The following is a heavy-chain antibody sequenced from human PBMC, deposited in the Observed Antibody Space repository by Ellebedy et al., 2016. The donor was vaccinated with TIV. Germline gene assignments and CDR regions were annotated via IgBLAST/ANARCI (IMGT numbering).Heavy chain of an antibody. J-gene: IGHJ5*02. Sequence: SETLSLTXTVSGYSISSGYYWGWIRQPPGKGLEWIGSIYHSGSTYYNPSLKSRVTISVDTSKNQFSLKLSSVTAADTAVYYCASQTDYYGSGSSNWFDPWGQGTLVTVSS. CDR2: IYHSGST. V-gene: IGHV4-38-2*02. D-gene: IGHD3-10*01. CDR1: GYSISSGYY. CDR3: ASQTDYYGSGSSNWFDP.